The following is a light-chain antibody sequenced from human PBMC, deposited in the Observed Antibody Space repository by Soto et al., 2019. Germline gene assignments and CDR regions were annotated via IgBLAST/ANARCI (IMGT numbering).Light chain of an antibody. Sequence: QSVLTQPPSVSGAPGQRVTISCAGSSSNIGAGYDVHWYQQLPGTAPKLLIYANNNRPSGVPDRFSGSKSGTSASLAITGLQAEDEADYYCCSYAGSSTFVFGTGTKVTVL. J-gene: IGLJ1*01. CDR3: CSYAGSSTFV. CDR2: ANN. V-gene: IGLV1-40*01. CDR1: SSNIGAGYD.